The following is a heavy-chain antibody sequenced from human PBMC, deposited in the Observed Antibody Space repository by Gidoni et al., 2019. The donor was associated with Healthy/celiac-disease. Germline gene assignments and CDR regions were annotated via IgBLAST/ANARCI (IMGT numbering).Heavy chain of an antibody. D-gene: IGHD3-3*01. CDR3: ARGRFPYYDFWSGYYGPGYYFDY. CDR2: MNPNSGNT. Sequence: QSGAEVKKPGASVKVSCKASGYTFTSYDINWVRQATGQGLEWMGWMNPNSGNTGYAQKFQGRVTMTRNTSISTAYRELSSLRSEDTAVYYCARGRFPYYDFWSGYYGPGYYFDYWGQGTLVTVSS. CDR1: GYTFTSYD. J-gene: IGHJ4*02. V-gene: IGHV1-8*01.